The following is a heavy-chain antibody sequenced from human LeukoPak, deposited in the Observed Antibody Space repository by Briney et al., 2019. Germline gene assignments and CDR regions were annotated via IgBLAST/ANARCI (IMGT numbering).Heavy chain of an antibody. Sequence: QTGGSLRLSCAASGFTVSSNYMSWVRQAPGKGLEWVSVIYSGGSTYYADSVKGRFTISRDNAKNSLYLQMNSLRAEDTAVYYCAREYCGGDCYSQYFQHWGQGTLVTVSS. D-gene: IGHD2-21*01. CDR2: IYSGGST. J-gene: IGHJ1*01. V-gene: IGHV3-53*01. CDR1: GFTVSSNY. CDR3: AREYCGGDCYSQYFQH.